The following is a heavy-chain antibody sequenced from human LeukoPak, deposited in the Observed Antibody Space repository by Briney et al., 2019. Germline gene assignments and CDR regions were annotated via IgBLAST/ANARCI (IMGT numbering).Heavy chain of an antibody. Sequence: ASVKVSCKASGYTFTGYYMHWVRQAPGQGLEWMGWINPSSGGTNYAQKFQGRVTMTRDTSISTAYMELSSLRSDDTAVYYCAREGHASVGSTSCYDYWGQGSLVTVSS. V-gene: IGHV1-2*02. CDR1: GYTFTGYY. J-gene: IGHJ4*02. CDR3: AREGHASVGSTSCYDY. D-gene: IGHD2-2*01. CDR2: INPSSGGT.